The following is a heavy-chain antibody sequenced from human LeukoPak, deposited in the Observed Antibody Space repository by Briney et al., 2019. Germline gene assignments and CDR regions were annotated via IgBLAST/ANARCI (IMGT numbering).Heavy chain of an antibody. D-gene: IGHD2/OR15-2a*01. CDR1: GVSVGSGDYF. CDR3: ASASGVLIDY. V-gene: IGHV4-30-4*08. Sequence: SQTLSLTCTVSGVSVGSGDYFWSWIRQPPGKGLEWIGYIYFSGSTDSNPSLESRVTVSIDTSKNQFSLKLRSVTAADTAVYYCASASGVLIDYWGQGTLVTVSS. CDR2: IYFSGST. J-gene: IGHJ4*02.